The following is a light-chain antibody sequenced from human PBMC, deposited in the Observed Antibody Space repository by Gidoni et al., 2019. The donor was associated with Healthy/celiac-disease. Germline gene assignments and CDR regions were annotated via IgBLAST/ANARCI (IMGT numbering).Light chain of an antibody. J-gene: IGKJ1*01. CDR2: LGS. CDR1: QSLLHSNGDNY. CDR3: MQALQTRWT. Sequence: DIVMTQSPLSLPVTPGEPASISCRSSQSLLHSNGDNYLAWYLQKPGQSPQLLIYLGSNRASGVPDRFSGSGSGTDFTLKISRVEAEDVGVYYCMQALQTRWTFGQGTKVEIK. V-gene: IGKV2-28*01.